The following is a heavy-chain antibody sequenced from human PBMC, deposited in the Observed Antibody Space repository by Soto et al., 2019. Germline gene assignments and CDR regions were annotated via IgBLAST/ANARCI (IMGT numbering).Heavy chain of an antibody. CDR1: GGSISSSSYY. Sequence: SETLSLTCTVSGGSISSSSYYWGWIRQPPGKGLEWIGSIYYSGSTYYNPSLKSRVTISVDTSKNQFSLKLSSVTAADTAVYSCATNYAYYYYYGMDVWGQGTTVTVSS. D-gene: IGHD4-4*01. V-gene: IGHV4-39*01. CDR2: IYYSGST. CDR3: ATNYAYYYYYGMDV. J-gene: IGHJ6*02.